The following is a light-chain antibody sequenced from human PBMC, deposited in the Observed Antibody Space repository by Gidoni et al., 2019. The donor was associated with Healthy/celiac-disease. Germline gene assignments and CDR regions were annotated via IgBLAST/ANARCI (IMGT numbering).Light chain of an antibody. CDR1: QSISSY. Sequence: DIQMTQSPSSLSASVGDRVTITCRASQSISSYLNWYQQKPGKAPKLLIYAASSLQSGVPSRFSGSGSGTDFTLTISSLQPEDFATYYCQQSYSTPGLFFXGXTKVEIK. J-gene: IGKJ4*01. CDR3: QQSYSTPGLF. V-gene: IGKV1-39*01. CDR2: AAS.